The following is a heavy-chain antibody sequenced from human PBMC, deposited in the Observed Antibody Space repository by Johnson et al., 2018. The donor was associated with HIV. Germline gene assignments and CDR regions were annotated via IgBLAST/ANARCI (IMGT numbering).Heavy chain of an antibody. J-gene: IGHJ3*02. CDR2: ISYDGSNK. V-gene: IGHV3-30*04. CDR3: AREAGTAFDI. Sequence: QVQLVESGGGLVQPGGSLRLSCAASGFTFSSYAMHWVRQAPGKGLEWVAVISYDGSNKYYADSVKGRFTISRDNSKNTLYLQMNSLRAEDTAVYYCAREAGTAFDIWGQGTMVTVSS. CDR1: GFTFSSYA.